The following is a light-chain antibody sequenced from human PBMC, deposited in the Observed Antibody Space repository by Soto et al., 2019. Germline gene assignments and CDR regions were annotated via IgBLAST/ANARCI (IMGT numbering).Light chain of an antibody. CDR3: CSSTSRYTYV. Sequence: QSVLTQPASVSGSPGQSITISCTGTSSDVGGYNHVSWYQQHPGKAPELLIYDVSNRPSGVSYRFSGSKSGSTASLTISGLQAEDEADYYCCSSTSRYTYVFGTGTKLTVL. CDR1: SSDVGGYNH. J-gene: IGLJ1*01. V-gene: IGLV2-14*03. CDR2: DVS.